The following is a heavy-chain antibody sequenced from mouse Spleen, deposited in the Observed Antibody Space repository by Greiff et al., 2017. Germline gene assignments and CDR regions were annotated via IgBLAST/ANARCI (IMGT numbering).Heavy chain of an antibody. CDR1: GFTFSDYG. D-gene: IGHD4-1*01. J-gene: IGHJ2*01. CDR2: ISSGSSTI. V-gene: IGHV5-17*01. Sequence: EVQLQESGGGLVKPGGSLKLSCAASGFTFSDYGMHWVRQAPEKGLEWVAYISSGSSTIYYADTVKGRFTISRDNAKNTLFLQMTSLRSEDTAMYYCARGLTGNYWGQGTTLTVSS. CDR3: ARGLTGNY.